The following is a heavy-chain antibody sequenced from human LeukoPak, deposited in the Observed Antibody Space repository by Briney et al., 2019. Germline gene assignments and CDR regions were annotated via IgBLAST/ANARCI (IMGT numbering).Heavy chain of an antibody. CDR2: INPNNGGT. V-gene: IGHV1-2*06. CDR3: ATSLLQSFAFDI. Sequence: ASVKVSCKASGYTFTGYYIHWLRQAPGQGLEWMGRINPNNGGTNSAQRFQGRVTMTRDTSIRTVHMELSRLTSDDTAVYYCATSLLQSFAFDIWGQGTMVTVSS. CDR1: GYTFTGYY. D-gene: IGHD3-22*01. J-gene: IGHJ3*02.